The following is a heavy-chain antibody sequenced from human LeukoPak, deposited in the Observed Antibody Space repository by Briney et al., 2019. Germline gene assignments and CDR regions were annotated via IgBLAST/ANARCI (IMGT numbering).Heavy chain of an antibody. D-gene: IGHD6-13*01. Sequence: SVKVSCKASGGTFSSYAISWVRQAPGQGLEWMGGIIPIFGTANYAQKFQGRVTITADESTSTAYMELSSLRSEDTAVYYCARAIRAGHDAFDIWGQGTMVTVSS. CDR3: ARAIRAGHDAFDI. CDR1: GGTFSSYA. V-gene: IGHV1-69*13. J-gene: IGHJ3*02. CDR2: IIPIFGTA.